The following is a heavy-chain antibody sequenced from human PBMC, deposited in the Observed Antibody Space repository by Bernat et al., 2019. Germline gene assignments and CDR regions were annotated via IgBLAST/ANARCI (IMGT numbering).Heavy chain of an antibody. V-gene: IGHV4-59*08. CDR1: GDSISSYY. CDR3: ASLYGDYDWFDP. J-gene: IGHJ5*02. CDR2: IYNTGRT. D-gene: IGHD4-17*01. Sequence: QVQLQESGPGLVKPSETLSLACTVSGDSISSYYWSWIRQPPGKGLECIGYIYNTGRTNYNPSLKGRVTISVDTSKNQFSLTLTSVTAADTAVYYCASLYGDYDWFDPWGQGTLVTVSS.